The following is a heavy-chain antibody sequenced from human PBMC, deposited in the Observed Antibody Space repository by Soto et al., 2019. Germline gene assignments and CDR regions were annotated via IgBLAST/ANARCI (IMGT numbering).Heavy chain of an antibody. CDR1: GFTFISYA. CDR3: AKSYGGVTAHCHY. J-gene: IGHJ4*02. Sequence: GGSLRLSCAASGFTFISYAMSWVRQAPGKGLEWVSAISGSGGSTYYADSVKGRFTISRDNSKNTLYLQMNSLRAEDTAVYYCAKSYGGVTAHCHYWGQGTLVTVSS. V-gene: IGHV3-23*01. CDR2: ISGSGGST. D-gene: IGHD4-17*01.